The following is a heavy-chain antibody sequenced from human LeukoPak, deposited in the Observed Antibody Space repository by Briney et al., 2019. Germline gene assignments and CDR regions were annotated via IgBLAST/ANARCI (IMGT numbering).Heavy chain of an antibody. CDR2: IYYSGSP. J-gene: IGHJ4*02. CDR3: AAAFSAYDPFDS. CDR1: GGSISSSSYY. Sequence: PSETLSLTCTVSGGSISSSSYYWGWIRQPPGKGLEWIGSIYYSGSPNYNPSLKSRVTISVDTSKNQLSLKLSSVTATDTSVYYCAAAFSAYDPFDSWGEGTLVTVSS. V-gene: IGHV4-39*07. D-gene: IGHD5-12*01.